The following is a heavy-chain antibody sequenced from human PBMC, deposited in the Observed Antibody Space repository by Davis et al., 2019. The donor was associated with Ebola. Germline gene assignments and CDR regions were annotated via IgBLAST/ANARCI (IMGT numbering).Heavy chain of an antibody. CDR1: GGSIRDYTTY. J-gene: IGHJ4*02. CDR2: LYYTGSP. CDR3: ARNTSGFGYFDF. Sequence: PGGSLRLSCTVSGGSIRDYTTYWSWIRQAPGKGLEWIGTLYYTGSPYYNPALKSRLFMSVDTSKNQFSLELTSVTAADTAMYYCARNTSGFGYFDFWGQGILITVSS. D-gene: IGHD6-19*01. V-gene: IGHV4-39*07.